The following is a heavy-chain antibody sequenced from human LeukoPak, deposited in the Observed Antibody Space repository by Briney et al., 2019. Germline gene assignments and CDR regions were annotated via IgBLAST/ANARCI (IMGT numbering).Heavy chain of an antibody. CDR2: ISSSSSYI. Sequence: PGGSLRLSCAASGFTFSSYSMNWVRQAPGKGLEWVSSISSSSSYIYYADSVKGRFTISRDNAKNSLYLQMNSLRAEDTAVYYCARAKGIFGVVTDYYYYGMDVWGQGTTVTVSS. J-gene: IGHJ6*02. V-gene: IGHV3-21*01. CDR1: GFTFSSYS. CDR3: ARAKGIFGVVTDYYYYGMDV. D-gene: IGHD3-3*01.